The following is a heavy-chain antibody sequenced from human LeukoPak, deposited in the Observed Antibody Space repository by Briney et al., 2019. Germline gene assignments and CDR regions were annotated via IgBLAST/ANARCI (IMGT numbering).Heavy chain of an antibody. CDR3: AKRGGYETMAAFDY. CDR2: ISPSGTDT. J-gene: IGHJ4*02. V-gene: IGHV3-23*01. CDR1: GFTFNSYA. Sequence: GGSLRLSCAASGFTFNSYAMSWVRQAPGKGLEWVSAISPSGTDTYYADSVKGRFTISRDNSKNTLYLQMSSLRAEDSAAYYCAKRGGYETMAAFDYWGQGTLVTVSS. D-gene: IGHD3-10*01.